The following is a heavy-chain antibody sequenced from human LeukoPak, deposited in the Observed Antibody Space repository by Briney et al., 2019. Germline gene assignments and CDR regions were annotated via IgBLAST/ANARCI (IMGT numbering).Heavy chain of an antibody. D-gene: IGHD5-24*01. V-gene: IGHV3-23*01. J-gene: IGHJ3*02. Sequence: GGSLRLSCVPSGITFSNSALSWVRQAPGKGLEWVSTITKSGDQTHFADSVRGLFTISRDIFKNTLYLQMNSLRAEDTAVYHCVKSAGKDGYRDVFDIWGQGTVVTVSS. CDR3: VKSAGKDGYRDVFDI. CDR2: ITKSGDQT. CDR1: GITFSNSA.